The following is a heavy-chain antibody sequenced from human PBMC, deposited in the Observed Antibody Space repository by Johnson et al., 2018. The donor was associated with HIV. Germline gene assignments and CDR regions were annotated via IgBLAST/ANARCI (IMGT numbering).Heavy chain of an antibody. CDR3: AKIHRGGELLWFGELLLGAFDI. CDR1: GFTFSSYV. J-gene: IGHJ3*02. D-gene: IGHD3-10*01. Sequence: VQLVESGGGLVQPGGSLRLSRAASGFTFSSYVMHWVRQAPGKGLEYVSAISSNGGTTYYTNSVKGRFTISRDNSKNTLYLEMGSLRAEDMAVYYCAKIHRGGELLWFGELLLGAFDIWGQGTMVTVSS. CDR2: ISSNGGTT. V-gene: IGHV3-64*01.